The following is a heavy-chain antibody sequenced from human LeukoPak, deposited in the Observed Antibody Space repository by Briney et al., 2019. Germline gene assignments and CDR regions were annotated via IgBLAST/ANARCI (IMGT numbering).Heavy chain of an antibody. CDR3: AKDSVVAASTPGF. CDR2: ISSSSTI. CDR1: GFTFSSYS. V-gene: IGHV3-48*04. J-gene: IGHJ4*02. D-gene: IGHD2-15*01. Sequence: GGSLRLSCAASGFTFSSYSMNWVRQAPGKGLEWVSYISSSSTIYYADSVKGRFTISRDNAKNSLYLQMNSLRAEDTAVYYCAKDSVVAASTPGFWGQGTLVTVSS.